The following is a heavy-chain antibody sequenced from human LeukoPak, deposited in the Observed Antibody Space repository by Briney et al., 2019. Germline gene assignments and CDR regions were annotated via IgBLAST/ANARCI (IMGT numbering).Heavy chain of an antibody. J-gene: IGHJ6*04. CDR2: IRSKSDGGTT. CDR3: TPDLMDV. V-gene: IGHV3-15*01. CDR1: GFTYNNAW. Sequence: GGSLRLXCVVSGFTYNNAWMGWVRQAPGKGLEWVGRIRSKSDGGTTDYAAPVKGRFTISRDDSKTTVFLQMDSLKIEDTAVYYCTPDLMDVWGKGTTVTVSS.